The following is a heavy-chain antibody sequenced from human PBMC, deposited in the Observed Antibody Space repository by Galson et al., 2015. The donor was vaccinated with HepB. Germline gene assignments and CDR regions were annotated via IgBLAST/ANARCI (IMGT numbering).Heavy chain of an antibody. D-gene: IGHD2-8*01. Sequence: SLRLSCAASGFTFSNAWMSWVRQAPGKGLEWVGRIKSKTDGGTTDYAAPVKGRFTISRDDSKNTLYLQMNSLKTEDTAVYYCTTEICTNGVCYTSLDYWGQGTLVTVSS. CDR2: IKSKTDGGTT. J-gene: IGHJ4*02. CDR1: GFTFSNAW. CDR3: TTEICTNGVCYTSLDY. V-gene: IGHV3-15*01.